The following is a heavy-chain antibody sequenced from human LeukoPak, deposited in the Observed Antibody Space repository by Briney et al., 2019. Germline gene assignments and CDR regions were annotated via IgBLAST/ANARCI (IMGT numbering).Heavy chain of an antibody. J-gene: IGHJ4*02. CDR1: GFSFSTYG. V-gene: IGHV3-33*01. CDR2: IWYDGVRK. D-gene: IGHD2-2*01. Sequence: GTSLRLSCAASGFSFSTYGMHWVRQAPGKGLEWVGVIWYDGVRKYYADSVKGRFTISRDKSKNTLYLQMNSLRGEDTTVYYCARGPLYCSSTSCYWYYFDYWGQGTLVTVSS. CDR3: ARGPLYCSSTSCYWYYFDY.